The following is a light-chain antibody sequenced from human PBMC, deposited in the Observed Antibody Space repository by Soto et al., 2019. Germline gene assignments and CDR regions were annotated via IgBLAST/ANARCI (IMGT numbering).Light chain of an antibody. CDR3: QSYDSSLSYV. Sequence: QSVLTQPRSVSGSPGQSVTISCTGTSSDVGGYNYVSWYQQHPGKAPKLMIYDVSKRPSGVPDRFSGSKSGNTASLTISGLQAEDEADYYCQSYDSSLSYVFGTGTKVTVL. V-gene: IGLV2-11*01. CDR2: DVS. J-gene: IGLJ1*01. CDR1: SSDVGGYNY.